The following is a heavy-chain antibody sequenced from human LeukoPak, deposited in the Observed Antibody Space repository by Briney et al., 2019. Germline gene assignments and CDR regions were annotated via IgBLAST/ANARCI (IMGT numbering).Heavy chain of an antibody. V-gene: IGHV3-74*01. Sequence: GGSLRLSCSASGFTFSSYWMHWVRQVPGKGLVWVSRIKSDGSSTSYADSVKGRFIISRDNVKNMLYLHMNSLRVEDTAVYYCAREVYYGSGNWFDRWGQGTLVTVSS. CDR2: IKSDGSST. CDR1: GFTFSSYW. CDR3: AREVYYGSGNWFDR. J-gene: IGHJ5*02. D-gene: IGHD3-10*01.